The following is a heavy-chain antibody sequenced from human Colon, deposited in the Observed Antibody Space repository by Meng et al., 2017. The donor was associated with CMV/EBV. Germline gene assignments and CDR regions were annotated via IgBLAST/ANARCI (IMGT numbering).Heavy chain of an antibody. CDR2: IHHSGTT. D-gene: IGHD1-14*01. CDR1: GDPISSGPYY. V-gene: IGHV4-31*11. J-gene: IGHJ4*02. Sequence: SETLSLTCAVSGDPISSGPYYWSWVRQHPEKGLQWLGYIHHSGTTYYNPSLKSRLAISIDTSQNQFSLKLSSVSAADTAVYYCARVPDSDYFDYWGQGTLVTVSS. CDR3: ARVPDSDYFDY.